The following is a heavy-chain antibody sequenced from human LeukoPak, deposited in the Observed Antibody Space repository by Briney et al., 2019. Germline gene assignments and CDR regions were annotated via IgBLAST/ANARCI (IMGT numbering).Heavy chain of an antibody. CDR2: ISGSSSYI. J-gene: IGHJ3*02. V-gene: IGHV3-21*01. D-gene: IGHD2-15*01. Sequence: GGFLRLSCAASGFTFSSYSMNWVRQAPGKGLEWVSSISGSSSYIYYADSVKGRFTISRDNAKNSLYLQMNSLRAEDTAVYYCARTPEPKYCSGGSCESGAFDIWGQGTMVTVSS. CDR1: GFTFSSYS. CDR3: ARTPEPKYCSGGSCESGAFDI.